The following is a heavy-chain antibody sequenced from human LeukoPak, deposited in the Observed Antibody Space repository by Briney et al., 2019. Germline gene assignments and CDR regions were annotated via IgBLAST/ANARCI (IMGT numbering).Heavy chain of an antibody. Sequence: PGGSLRHSCAASGFTFSSYAMSWVRQAPGKGLEWVSAISGSGGDTYYADSVKGRFTISRDNAKSTLYLQMNSLRAEDTALYYCAKDALLLLYWGQGTLVTVSS. D-gene: IGHD3-22*01. J-gene: IGHJ4*02. CDR3: AKDALLLLY. V-gene: IGHV3-23*01. CDR1: GFTFSSYA. CDR2: ISGSGGDT.